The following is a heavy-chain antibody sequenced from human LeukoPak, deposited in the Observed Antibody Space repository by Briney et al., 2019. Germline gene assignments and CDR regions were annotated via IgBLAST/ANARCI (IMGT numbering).Heavy chain of an antibody. J-gene: IGHJ6*03. V-gene: IGHV1-8*01. CDR3: ARGAASSKYYYYYYYIDV. D-gene: IGHD6-13*01. CDR1: GYTFTSYD. CDR2: MNPNSGNT. Sequence: ASVMVSCKASGYTFTSYDINWVRQATGQGLEWMGWMNPNSGNTGYAQKFQGRVTMTRNTSISTAYMELSSLRSEDTAVYYCARGAASSKYYYYYYYIDVWGKGTTVTVSS.